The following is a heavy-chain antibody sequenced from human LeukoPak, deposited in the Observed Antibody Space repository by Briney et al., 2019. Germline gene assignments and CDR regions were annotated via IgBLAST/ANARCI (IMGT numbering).Heavy chain of an antibody. Sequence: GGSLRLSCAASGFTFSSYAMSWVRQAPGKGLEWVSDISGSGGSTYYADSVKGRFTISRDNSKNTLYLQMNSLRAEDTAVYYCAKDLVFVVVVAATAWDYWGQGTLVTVSS. CDR1: GFTFSSYA. V-gene: IGHV3-23*01. CDR2: ISGSGGST. D-gene: IGHD2-15*01. CDR3: AKDLVFVVVVAATAWDY. J-gene: IGHJ4*02.